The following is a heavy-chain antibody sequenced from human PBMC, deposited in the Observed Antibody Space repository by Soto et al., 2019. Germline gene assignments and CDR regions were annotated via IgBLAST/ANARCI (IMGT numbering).Heavy chain of an antibody. D-gene: IGHD2-2*01. CDR1: GFTFSSYS. V-gene: IGHV3-21*01. Sequence: GSLRLSCAASGFTFSSYSMNWVRQAPGKGLEWVSSISSSSSYIYYADSVKGRFTISRDNAKNSLYLQMNSLRAEDTAVYYCASPTYPNYYYYMDVWGKGTTVTVSS. J-gene: IGHJ6*03. CDR2: ISSSSSYI. CDR3: ASPTYPNYYYYMDV.